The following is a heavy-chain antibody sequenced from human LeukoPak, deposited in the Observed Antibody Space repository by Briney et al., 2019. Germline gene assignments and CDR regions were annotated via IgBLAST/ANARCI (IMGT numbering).Heavy chain of an antibody. CDR1: GGSISSSSYY. V-gene: IGHV4-39*07. CDR3: ARVLAADGNNWFDP. D-gene: IGHD6-13*01. Sequence: PSETLSLTCTVSGGSISSSSYYWGWIRQPPGKGLEWIGSIYYSGSTYYKSSLKSRVTVSVGTSKNQFSLKLSSVTAADTAVYYCARVLAADGNNWFDPWGQGMLVTVSS. J-gene: IGHJ5*02. CDR2: IYYSGST.